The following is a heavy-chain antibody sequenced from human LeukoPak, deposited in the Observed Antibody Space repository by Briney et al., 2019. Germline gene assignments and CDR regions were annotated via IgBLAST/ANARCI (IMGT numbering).Heavy chain of an antibody. CDR3: VSPRGFSYGYFDY. CDR2: IYYSKNT. D-gene: IGHD5-18*01. Sequence: SETLSLTCAVSGGSISSSSAYWGWIRQPPGKGLEWIGSIYYSKNTYYNPSLKSRVTISADTSKNQFSLTLGSVSATDTAVYYCVSPRGFSYGYFDYWGQGTLVTVSS. J-gene: IGHJ4*02. V-gene: IGHV4-39*01. CDR1: GGSISSSSAY.